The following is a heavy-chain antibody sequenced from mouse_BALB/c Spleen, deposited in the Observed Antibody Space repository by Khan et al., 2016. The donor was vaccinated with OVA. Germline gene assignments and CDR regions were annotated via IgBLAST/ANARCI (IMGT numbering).Heavy chain of an antibody. V-gene: IGHV5-9-1*01. CDR3: TRGRYYGKGDAMDY. CDR1: GFTFSTYA. CDR2: ISSGGSYT. D-gene: IGHD2-1*01. J-gene: IGHJ4*01. Sequence: EVMLVESGGGLVKPGGSLKLSCAASGFTFSTYAMSWVRQTPEKRLEWVATISSGGSYTFYPDSVKGRFTFSRDNAQNSLYLQMSSLRSGDTAMYYGTRGRYYGKGDAMDYWGQGTSVTVSS.